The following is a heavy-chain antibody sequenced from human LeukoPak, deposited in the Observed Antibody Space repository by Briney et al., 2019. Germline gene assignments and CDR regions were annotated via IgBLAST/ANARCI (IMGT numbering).Heavy chain of an antibody. D-gene: IGHD3-10*01. J-gene: IGHJ6*02. CDR3: ARFGELFTDDFYYGMDV. CDR1: GFTFSTYS. V-gene: IGHV3-21*01. Sequence: GGSLRLSCAASGFTFSTYSMNWVRQAPGKGLEWVSSISSSSSDIYYADSMKGRFTISRDNAKSSLYLQMNSLRAGDTAVYYCARFGELFTDDFYYGMDVWGQGTTVTVSS. CDR2: ISSSSSDI.